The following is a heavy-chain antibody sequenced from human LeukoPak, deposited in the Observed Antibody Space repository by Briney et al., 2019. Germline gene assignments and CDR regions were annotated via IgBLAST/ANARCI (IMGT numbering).Heavy chain of an antibody. J-gene: IGHJ4*02. CDR1: GGTFSSYA. Sequence: SVKVSCKASGGTFSSYAISWVRQAPGRGLEWMGRIIPILGIANYAQKFQGRVTITADKSTSTAYMELSSLRSEDTAVYYCARRATTVAYFDYWGQGTLVTVSS. D-gene: IGHD4-17*01. CDR3: ARRATTVAYFDY. CDR2: IIPILGIA. V-gene: IGHV1-69*04.